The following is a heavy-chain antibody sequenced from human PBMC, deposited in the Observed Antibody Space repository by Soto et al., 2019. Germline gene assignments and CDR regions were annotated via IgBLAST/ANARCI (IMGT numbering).Heavy chain of an antibody. J-gene: IGHJ6*03. D-gene: IGHD4-17*01. CDR1: GYTFTSYG. V-gene: IGHV1-18*01. CDR2: ISAYNGNT. Sequence: ASVKVSCKASGYTFTSYGISWVRQAPGQGLEWMGWISAYNGNTNYAQKLQGRVTMTTDTSTSTAYMELRSLRSDXTXXXXCARGXXXGYGDYRRVYYYYYMDVWGKGTTVTVSS. CDR3: ARGXXXGYGDYRRVYYYYYMDV.